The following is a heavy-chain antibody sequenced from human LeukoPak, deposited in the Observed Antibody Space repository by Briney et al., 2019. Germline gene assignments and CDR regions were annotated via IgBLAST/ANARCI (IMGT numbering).Heavy chain of an antibody. CDR1: GGSISSYY. CDR2: IYYSGST. V-gene: IGHV4-59*01. D-gene: IGHD3-22*01. Sequence: SETLSLTCTVSGGSISSYYWNWIRQPPGRGLDWIGYIYYSGSTNYNPSLKSRVTISVDTSKNQFSLKLSSVAAADTAVYYCARGESSGSNWFDPWGQGTLVTVSS. J-gene: IGHJ5*02. CDR3: ARGESSGSNWFDP.